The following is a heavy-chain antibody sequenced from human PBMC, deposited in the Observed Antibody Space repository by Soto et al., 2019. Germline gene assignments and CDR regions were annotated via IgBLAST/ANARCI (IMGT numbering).Heavy chain of an antibody. Sequence: GGSLRLSCAASGFTFSSYAMSWVRQAPGKGLEWVSAISGSGGSTYYADSVKGRFTISRDNSKNTLYLQMNSLRAEDTAVYYCAKDEGLYVVPAAYCDYWGQGTLVTVSS. V-gene: IGHV3-23*01. CDR2: ISGSGGST. J-gene: IGHJ4*02. D-gene: IGHD2-2*01. CDR3: AKDEGLYVVPAAYCDY. CDR1: GFTFSSYA.